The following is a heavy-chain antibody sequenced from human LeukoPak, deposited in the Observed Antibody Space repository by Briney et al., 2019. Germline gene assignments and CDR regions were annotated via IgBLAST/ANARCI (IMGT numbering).Heavy chain of an antibody. CDR3: AKLRELLRGQFDY. J-gene: IGHJ4*02. CDR2: ISSSGSTI. D-gene: IGHD1-26*01. Sequence: QAGGSLRLSCAASGFTFSSYEMNWVRQAPGKGLEWVSYISSSGSTIYYADSVKGRFTISRDNAKNSLYLQMNSLRAEDTAVYYCAKLRELLRGQFDYWGQGTLVTVSS. CDR1: GFTFSSYE. V-gene: IGHV3-48*03.